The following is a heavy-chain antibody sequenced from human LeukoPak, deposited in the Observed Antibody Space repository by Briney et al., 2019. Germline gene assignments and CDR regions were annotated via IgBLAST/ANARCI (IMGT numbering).Heavy chain of an antibody. D-gene: IGHD5-18*01. CDR2: IIPIFGTA. CDR3: ARARGYSYGYEGYFDY. Sequence: GASVKVSCKASGGTFSSYAISWVRQAPGQGLDWIGGIIPIFGTANYAQKFQGRVTITTDESTSTAYMELSSLRSEDTAVYYCARARGYSYGYEGYFDYWGQGTLVTVSS. CDR1: GGTFSSYA. J-gene: IGHJ4*02. V-gene: IGHV1-69*05.